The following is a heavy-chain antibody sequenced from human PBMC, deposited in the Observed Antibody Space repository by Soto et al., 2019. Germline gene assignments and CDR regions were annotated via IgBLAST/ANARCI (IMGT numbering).Heavy chain of an antibody. J-gene: IGHJ5*02. CDR1: GGSISSYY. V-gene: IGHV4-4*07. Sequence: SETLSLTCTVYGGSISSYYWSWIRQPAGKGLEWIGRIYTSGSTNYNPSLKSRVTMSVDTSKNQFSLKLSSVTAADTAVYYCARDHSLDYYGSGSYYNPYNWFDPWGQGTLVTVSS. CDR3: ARDHSLDYYGSGSYYNPYNWFDP. D-gene: IGHD3-10*01. CDR2: IYTSGST.